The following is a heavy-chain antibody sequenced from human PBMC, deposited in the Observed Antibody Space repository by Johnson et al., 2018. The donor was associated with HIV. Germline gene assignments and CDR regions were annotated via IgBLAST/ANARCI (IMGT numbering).Heavy chain of an antibody. V-gene: IGHV3-43*01. Sequence: VQLVESGGGLVQPGGSLRLSCAASGFTFSSYAMHWVRQAPGQGLEWVSLISWDGGSTYYADSVKGRFTISRDNSKNSLYLQMNSLRTEDTALYYCAKGGTVTTDAFDIWGQGTMVTVSS. D-gene: IGHD4-17*01. CDR1: GFTFSSYA. CDR2: ISWDGGST. CDR3: AKGGTVTTDAFDI. J-gene: IGHJ3*02.